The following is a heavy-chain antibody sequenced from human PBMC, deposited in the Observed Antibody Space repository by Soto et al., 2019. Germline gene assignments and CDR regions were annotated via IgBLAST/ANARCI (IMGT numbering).Heavy chain of an antibody. CDR1: GFNFITYS. V-gene: IGHV3-21*06. J-gene: IGHJ4*02. CDR2: ISSSAVYI. CDR3: ARESEDLTSNFDY. Sequence: EVQLVESGGGPVRPGGSLRLSCAASGFNFITYSLNWVRQAPGKGLEWVASISSSAVYIDYGDSMKGRFTISRDNAKNSLYLEMNSLRAEDTAVYYCARESEDLTSNFDYWGQGTLVTVSS.